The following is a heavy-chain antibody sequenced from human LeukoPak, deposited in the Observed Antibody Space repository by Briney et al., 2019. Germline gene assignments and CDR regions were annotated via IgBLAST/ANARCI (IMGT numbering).Heavy chain of an antibody. J-gene: IGHJ4*02. D-gene: IGHD3-10*01. V-gene: IGHV3-64*01. CDR3: AREDYGSGSYPLDY. CDR2: ISSNGRNT. Sequence: GGSLRLSCAASGFTFSSYALHWVRQAPGKGLEYVSAISSNGRNTYYANSVKGRFTISRDNSKDTLYLQMGSLRAEDPAVYYCAREDYGSGSYPLDYWGQGTLVTVSS. CDR1: GFTFSSYA.